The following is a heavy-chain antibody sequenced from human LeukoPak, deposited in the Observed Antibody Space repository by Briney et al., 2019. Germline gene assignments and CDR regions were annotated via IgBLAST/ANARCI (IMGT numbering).Heavy chain of an antibody. Sequence: GASVKVSCKASGYTFTSYDINWVRQATGQGLEWMGWMNPNSGNTGYAQKFQGRVTTTRNTSISTAYMELSSLRSEDTAVYYCARVPTVTYVYNWFDPWGQGTLVTVSS. J-gene: IGHJ5*02. D-gene: IGHD4-17*01. CDR1: GYTFTSYD. V-gene: IGHV1-8*03. CDR2: MNPNSGNT. CDR3: ARVPTVTYVYNWFDP.